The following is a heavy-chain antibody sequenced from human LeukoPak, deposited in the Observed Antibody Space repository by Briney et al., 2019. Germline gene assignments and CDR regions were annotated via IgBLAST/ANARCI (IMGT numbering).Heavy chain of an antibody. CDR2: IYSGGST. J-gene: IGHJ4*02. Sequence: GGSLRLSCAASGFTVSSSYMSWVRQAPGKGLEWVSVIYSGGSTYYADSVKGRFTISRDNSKNTLYLQMNSLRAEDTAVYYCARDRVAGPPDYWGQGTLVTVSS. D-gene: IGHD5-12*01. CDR3: ARDRVAGPPDY. V-gene: IGHV3-66*02. CDR1: GFTVSSSY.